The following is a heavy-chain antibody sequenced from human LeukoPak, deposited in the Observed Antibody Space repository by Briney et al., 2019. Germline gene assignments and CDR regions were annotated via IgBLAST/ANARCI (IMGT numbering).Heavy chain of an antibody. CDR2: ISSSSNYI. Sequence: GGSLRLSCTASGFTFTRYDMTWVSQAPGKGLEWVSSISSSSNYIYYADSVKGRFTISRDNAKNSLYLQMDSLRAEDTALYYCTRGFGNGDYLSGFWGQGTLVTVSS. V-gene: IGHV3-21*01. J-gene: IGHJ4*02. CDR1: GFTFTRYD. D-gene: IGHD4-17*01. CDR3: TRGFGNGDYLSGF.